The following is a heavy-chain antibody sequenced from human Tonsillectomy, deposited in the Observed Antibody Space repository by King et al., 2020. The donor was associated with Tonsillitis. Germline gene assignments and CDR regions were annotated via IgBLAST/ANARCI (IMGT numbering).Heavy chain of an antibody. J-gene: IGHJ4*02. CDR2: LRSSSTYI. Sequence: VQLVESGGGLVNPGGSLRLSCAASGFTFSSYNMNWVRQAPGKGLDWVSALRSSSTYINYADSMKCRFTISRDNAKNSLDLQMNSLRAEDTAVYYCARGTTTVTPLYYFDYWGQGTLVTVSS. CDR3: ARGTTTVTPLYYFDY. V-gene: IGHV3-21*01. CDR1: GFTFSSYN. D-gene: IGHD4-17*01.